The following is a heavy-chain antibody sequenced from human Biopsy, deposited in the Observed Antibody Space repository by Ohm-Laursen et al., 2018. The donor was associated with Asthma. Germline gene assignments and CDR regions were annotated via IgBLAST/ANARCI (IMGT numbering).Heavy chain of an antibody. J-gene: IGHJ6*02. CDR1: GCTFNSAG. Sequence: SVKVSCKTSGCTFNSAGITWVRRAPGQGLEWMGWISVYNGNTKVAQKLQDRVTMITDTSTSTAYMELRSLRSDDTAVYFCARAVDYSHYYGIDVWGQGTTVTVS. V-gene: IGHV1-18*01. CDR3: ARAVDYSHYYGIDV. D-gene: IGHD3-10*01. CDR2: ISVYNGNT.